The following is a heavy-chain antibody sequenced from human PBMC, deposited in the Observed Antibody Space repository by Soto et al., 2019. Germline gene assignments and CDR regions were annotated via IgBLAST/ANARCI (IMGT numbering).Heavy chain of an antibody. J-gene: IGHJ3*02. Sequence: GGSLRLSCAASGFTVSSKYMSWGRQAPGKGLEWVSLIQSGGPTYYADSVKGRFTISRDTSENTLYLQMNSLRAEDTAVYYCAPQPSGYKTVSGAFDIWGQGTMVTVSS. V-gene: IGHV3-66*01. CDR2: IQSGGPT. CDR1: GFTVSSKY. CDR3: APQPSGYKTVSGAFDI. D-gene: IGHD3-3*01.